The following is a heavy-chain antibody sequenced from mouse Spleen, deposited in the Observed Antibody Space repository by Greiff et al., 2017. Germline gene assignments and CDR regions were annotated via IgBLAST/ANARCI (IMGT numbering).Heavy chain of an antibody. D-gene: IGHD1-2*01. CDR3: ARSITTATPLWVY. CDR1: GYTFTDYY. Sequence: EVQLQQSGPELVKPGASVKMSCKASGYTFTDYYMDWVKQSHGESFEWIGRVNPYNGGTSYNQKFKGKATLTVDKSSSTAYMELNSLTSEDSAVYYCARSITTATPLWVYWGQGTLVTVSA. J-gene: IGHJ3*01. V-gene: IGHV1-19*01. CDR2: VNPYNGGT.